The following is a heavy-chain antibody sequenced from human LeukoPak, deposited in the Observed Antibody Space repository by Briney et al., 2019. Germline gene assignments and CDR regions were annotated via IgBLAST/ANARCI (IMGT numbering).Heavy chain of an antibody. D-gene: IGHD3-10*01. Sequence: ASVKVSCKASGYTFTGYYMHWVRQAPGQGLEWMGWINPNSGGTNYAQKFQGRVTMTRDTSISTAYMELSRLRSDDTAVYYCARGWSYYGSGSYYIDPHFDYWGQGTLVTVSS. CDR1: GYTFTGYY. CDR3: ARGWSYYGSGSYYIDPHFDY. J-gene: IGHJ4*02. V-gene: IGHV1-2*02. CDR2: INPNSGGT.